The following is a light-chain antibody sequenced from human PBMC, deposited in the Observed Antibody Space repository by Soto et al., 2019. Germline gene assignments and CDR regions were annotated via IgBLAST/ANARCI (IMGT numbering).Light chain of an antibody. Sequence: DIVMTQSPLSLPVTPGEPASISCRSSQSLLHSNGYNYLDWYLQKPGQSPQLLIYLGSNRASGVPDRFGGSGSGTDFTLKISRVEAEDVGVYYCMQALQTPGLTFGGGTKVEIK. V-gene: IGKV2-28*01. CDR1: QSLLHSNGYNY. J-gene: IGKJ4*01. CDR2: LGS. CDR3: MQALQTPGLT.